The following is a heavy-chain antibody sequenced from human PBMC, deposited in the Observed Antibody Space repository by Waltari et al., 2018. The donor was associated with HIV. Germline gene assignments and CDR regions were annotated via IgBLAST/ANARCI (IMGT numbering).Heavy chain of an antibody. CDR3: ASLKVGDGVPTTDY. J-gene: IGHJ4*02. CDR2: INHSGST. CDR1: GGSFSGYY. Sequence: QVQLQQWGAGLLKPSETLSLTCAVYGGSFSGYYWSWIRQPPGKGLEWIREINHSGSTNYNPALKSRVTISVDTAKNQFALKLSSVTAADTAVYYCASLKVGDGVPTTDYWGQGTLVTVSS. V-gene: IGHV4-34*01. D-gene: IGHD2-8*01.